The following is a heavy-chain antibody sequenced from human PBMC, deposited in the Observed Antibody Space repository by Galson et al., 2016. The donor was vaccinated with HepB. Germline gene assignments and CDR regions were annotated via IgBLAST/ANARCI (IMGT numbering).Heavy chain of an antibody. J-gene: IGHJ4*02. CDR1: GFTVSNNY. V-gene: IGHV3-66*01. CDR2: IYSGGST. Sequence: LRLSCAASGFTVSNNYMRWVCQAPGKGLEWVSLIYSGGSTSYANSVRGRFTISRDNSKNTLYLQMNSLRDEDTDVYYCARGGAPVAGVWGQGTLVTVSS. D-gene: IGHD6-13*01. CDR3: ARGGAPVAGV.